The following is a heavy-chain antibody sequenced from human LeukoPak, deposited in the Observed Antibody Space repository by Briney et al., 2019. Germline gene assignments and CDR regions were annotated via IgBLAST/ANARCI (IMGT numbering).Heavy chain of an antibody. V-gene: IGHV3-7*01. CDR3: ARGHYGLDV. CDR2: INVDGSEK. CDR1: GFSLSNHW. J-gene: IGHJ6*02. Sequence: GGSLRLSCAASGFSLSNHWVTWVRQAPGKGPEWVAHINVDGSEKDFLDSVRGRFTISRDNSKNSVYLQMNTLRVEDTAVNHCARGHYGLDVWGQGTTVTVSS.